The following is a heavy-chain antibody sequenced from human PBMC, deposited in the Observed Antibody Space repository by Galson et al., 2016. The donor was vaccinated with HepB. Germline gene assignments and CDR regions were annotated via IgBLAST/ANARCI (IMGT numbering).Heavy chain of an antibody. CDR2: ISWNSGRL. CDR3: AKATSGSAYGSRYFQH. D-gene: IGHD4-17*01. V-gene: IGHV3-9*01. CDR1: GFTFGDFA. Sequence: SLRLSCAASGFTFGDFAIHWVRQAPGKGLEWVSGISWNSGRLTYTASVKGRFTISRDNAKNSLYLQMDSLRPDDTAFYYCAKATSGSAYGSRYFQHWGQGTLVTVSS. J-gene: IGHJ1*01.